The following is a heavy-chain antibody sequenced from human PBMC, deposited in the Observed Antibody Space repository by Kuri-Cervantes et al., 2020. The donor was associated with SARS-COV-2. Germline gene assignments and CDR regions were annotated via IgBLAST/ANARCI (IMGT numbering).Heavy chain of an antibody. CDR2: ISGSGGST. CDR3: AKDEGDIVVVPAATGY. CDR1: GFTFSSYA. V-gene: IGHV3-23*01. J-gene: IGHJ4*02. D-gene: IGHD2-2*01. Sequence: GGSLRLSCAASGFTFSSYAMSWVRQAPGKGLEWVSAISGSGGSTYYADSMKGRFTISRDNSKNTLYLQMNSLRAEDTAVYYCAKDEGDIVVVPAATGYWGQGTLVTVSS.